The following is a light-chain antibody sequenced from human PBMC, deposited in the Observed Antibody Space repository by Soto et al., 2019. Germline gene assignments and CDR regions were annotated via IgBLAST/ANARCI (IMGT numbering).Light chain of an antibody. CDR3: QQSSNWPPEIT. CDR2: ADS. CDR1: QSISCY. V-gene: IGKV3-11*01. J-gene: IGKJ5*01. Sequence: EIVLTQSPATLSLSPGERSTLSCRASQSISCYLGWYQQNPGQAPRLLIYADSNRATGIPDRFSGSGSGTDFILTISSLEPEDFAVYYCQQSSNWPPEITFGQGTRLEIK.